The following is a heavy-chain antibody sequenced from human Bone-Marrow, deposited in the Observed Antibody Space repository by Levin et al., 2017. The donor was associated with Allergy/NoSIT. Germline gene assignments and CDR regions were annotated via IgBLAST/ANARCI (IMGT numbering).Heavy chain of an antibody. CDR2: IDSNGRSA. CDR3: ARGGSPFDY. J-gene: IGHJ4*02. V-gene: IGHV3-74*01. D-gene: IGHD6-13*01. Sequence: QSGGSLRLSCEASGFTFSTYWMHWVRQAPGKGLVWVSRIDSNGRSATYADSVQGRFTISRDNARNTLYLQMNSLRAEDTAVYYCARGGSPFDYWGQGTLVTVSS. CDR1: GFTFSTYW.